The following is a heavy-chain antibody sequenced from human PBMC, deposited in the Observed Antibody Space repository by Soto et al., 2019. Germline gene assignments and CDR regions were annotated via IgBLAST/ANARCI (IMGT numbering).Heavy chain of an antibody. D-gene: IGHD4-17*01. Sequence: QVQLVQSGAEVKKPGASVKVSCKASGYTFTSYGISWVRQAPGQGLEWMGWISAYNGNTNYAQKRQGRVTMTTYTSTSTAYMELRSLRSDDTAVYYCARVVGTTVPTARFDPWGQGTLVTVSS. CDR2: ISAYNGNT. J-gene: IGHJ5*02. V-gene: IGHV1-18*01. CDR3: ARVVGTTVPTARFDP. CDR1: GYTFTSYG.